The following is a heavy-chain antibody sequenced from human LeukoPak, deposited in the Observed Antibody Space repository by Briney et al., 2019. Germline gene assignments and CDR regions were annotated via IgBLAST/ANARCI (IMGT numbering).Heavy chain of an antibody. CDR1: GGSISNYF. CDR2: IYTSGST. D-gene: IGHD4-4*01. CDR3: ANSPPYDYSEAADY. Sequence: SETLSLTCTVSGGSISNYFWRWLRQPAGKGLEWIGRIYTSGSTNYNPSLKSRVTMSVDTSKNQFSLKLSSVTAADTAVYYCANSPPYDYSEAADYWGQGTLVTVSS. J-gene: IGHJ4*02. V-gene: IGHV4-4*07.